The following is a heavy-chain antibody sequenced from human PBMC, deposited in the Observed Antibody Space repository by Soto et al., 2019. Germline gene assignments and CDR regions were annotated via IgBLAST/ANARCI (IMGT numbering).Heavy chain of an antibody. CDR2: IYYSGST. CDR1: GGSISSYY. D-gene: IGHD3-3*01. CDR3: ARHTYYDFWAVLSQQSSYYMDA. Sequence: SETLSLTCTVSGGSISSYYWSWIRQPPGKGLEWIGYIYYSGSTNYNPSLKSRVTISVDTSKNQFSLKLSSVTAADTAVYYCARHTYYDFWAVLSQQSSYYMDAWCKQNTLTVSS. V-gene: IGHV4-59*08. J-gene: IGHJ6*03.